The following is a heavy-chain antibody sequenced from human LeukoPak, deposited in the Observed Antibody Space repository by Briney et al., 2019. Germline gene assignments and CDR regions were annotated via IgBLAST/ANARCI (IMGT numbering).Heavy chain of an antibody. J-gene: IGHJ4*02. CDR3: AKVAKYYYGSETYYFFEH. V-gene: IGHV3-48*01. Sequence: SGGSLRLSCAASGFTFSSYSMNWVRQAPGKGLEWISYITGSLNSIHYADSVKGRFTISRDNAKNSVYLQMNSLRVEDTAVYYCAKVAKYYYGSETYYFFEHWGQGTPVTASS. D-gene: IGHD3-10*01. CDR2: ITGSLNSI. CDR1: GFTFSSYS.